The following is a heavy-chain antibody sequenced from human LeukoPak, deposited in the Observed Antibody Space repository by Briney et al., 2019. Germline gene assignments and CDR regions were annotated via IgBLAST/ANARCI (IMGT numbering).Heavy chain of an antibody. D-gene: IGHD6-13*01. J-gene: IGHJ4*01. Sequence: PGGSLRLSCGVSGFIFSDYWMNWVRQAPGKGLEWVASIKQDGGEKSYVDSVKGRFTISRDNAKNSLYLQMSSLRAEDTAVYYCARDGTAAGLYFDLWGQGTPVTASS. CDR1: GFIFSDYW. CDR2: IKQDGGEK. CDR3: ARDGTAAGLYFDL. V-gene: IGHV3-7*01.